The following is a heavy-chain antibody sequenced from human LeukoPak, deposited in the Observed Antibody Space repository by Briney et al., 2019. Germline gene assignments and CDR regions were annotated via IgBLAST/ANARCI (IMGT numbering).Heavy chain of an antibody. CDR1: GGSISSGSYY. J-gene: IGHJ4*02. CDR3: VRGGVDFWSGSYFDY. CDR2: IYTSGST. D-gene: IGHD3-3*01. Sequence: PSETLSLTCTVSGGSISSGSYYWSWIRQPAGKGLEWIGRIYTSGSTNYNPSLKSRVTISVDTSKNQFSLKLSSVTAADTAVYYCVRGGVDFWSGSYFDYWGQGTLVTVSS. V-gene: IGHV4-61*02.